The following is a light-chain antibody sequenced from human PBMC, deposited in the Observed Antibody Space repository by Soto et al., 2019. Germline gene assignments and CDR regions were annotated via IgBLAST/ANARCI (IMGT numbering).Light chain of an antibody. J-gene: IGLJ1*01. CDR1: ASTIGRND. V-gene: IGLV1-47*01. Sequence: QAVVTQSPSASGTPGQRVTISCSGGASTIGRNDVYWYQQLPGTAPKLRIYRNSQRPSGVPDRFSGSKSGTSGSLASSGLRSEDEADYCCAAWDDNLSGLYVFGAGTKLTVL. CDR2: RNS. CDR3: AAWDDNLSGLYV.